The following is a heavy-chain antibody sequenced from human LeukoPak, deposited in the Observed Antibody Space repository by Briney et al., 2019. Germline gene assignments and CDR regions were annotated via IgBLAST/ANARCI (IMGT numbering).Heavy chain of an antibody. V-gene: IGHV1-2*04. CDR1: GYTFTGYY. D-gene: IGHD2-21*02. J-gene: IGHJ3*02. CDR3: ARVRDCGGDCYTDAFDI. CDR2: INPNSGGT. Sequence: ASVKVSCKASGYTFTGYYMHWVRQAPGQGLGWMGWINPNSGGTNYAQKFQGWVTMTRDTSISTAYMELSRLRSDDTAVYYCARVRDCGGDCYTDAFDIWGQGTMVTVSS.